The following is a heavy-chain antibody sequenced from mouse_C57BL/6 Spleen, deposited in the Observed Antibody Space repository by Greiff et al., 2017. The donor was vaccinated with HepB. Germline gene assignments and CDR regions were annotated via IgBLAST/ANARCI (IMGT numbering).Heavy chain of an antibody. CDR2: IWSGGST. CDR3: AINMGPDYDAMDY. CDR1: GFSFTSYG. Sequence: VMLVESGPGLVKPSQSLSISCTVSGFSFTSYGVHWVRQSPGKGLEWLGVIWSGGSTDYNAAFISRMSTSKDNSKSQVFFKMNSLQADDTAIYYCAINMGPDYDAMDYWGQGTSVTVSS. V-gene: IGHV2-2*01. D-gene: IGHD1-1*02. J-gene: IGHJ4*01.